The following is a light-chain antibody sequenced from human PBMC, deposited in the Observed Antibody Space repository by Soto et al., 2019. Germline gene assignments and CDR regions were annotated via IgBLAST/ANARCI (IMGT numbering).Light chain of an antibody. CDR1: SSNIGSNF. V-gene: IGLV1-47*01. Sequence: QSVLTQPPSASGTPGQRVTISCSGSSSNIGSNFVYWYQQLPGTAPKLLIYSNNQRPSGGPDRFSGSKSGTSASLAISGLRSEDEADYYCAAWDGSLSGVVFGGGTQLNVL. CDR3: AAWDGSLSGVV. CDR2: SNN. J-gene: IGLJ2*01.